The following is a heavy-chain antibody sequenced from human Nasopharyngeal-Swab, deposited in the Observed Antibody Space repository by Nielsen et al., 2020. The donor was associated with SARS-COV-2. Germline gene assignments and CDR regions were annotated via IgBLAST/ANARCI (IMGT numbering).Heavy chain of an antibody. J-gene: IGHJ4*02. CDR3: ANLYPNYFDY. CDR2: ISGSGGST. V-gene: IGHV3-23*01. D-gene: IGHD2-2*01. CDR1: GFTFSSCA. Sequence: GESLKISCAASGFTFSSCAMSWVRQAPGKGLEWVSAISGSGGSTYYADSVKGRFTISRDNSKNTLYLQMNSLRAEDTAVYYCANLYPNYFDYWGQGTLVTVSS.